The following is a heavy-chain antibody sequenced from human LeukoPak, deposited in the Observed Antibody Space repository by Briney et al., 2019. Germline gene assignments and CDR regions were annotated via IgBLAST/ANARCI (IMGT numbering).Heavy chain of an antibody. Sequence: QPGGSLRLSCAASGFTFSNYWMTRVRQAPGKGLEWVANIKQDESEKYYVDSVKGRFTVSRDNSKDSVYLQMNSLRAEDTAMYYCATPVGGVWSFDYWGQGTLVTVSS. V-gene: IGHV3-7*01. CDR3: ATPVGGVWSFDY. J-gene: IGHJ4*02. CDR2: IKQDESEK. CDR1: GFTFSNYW. D-gene: IGHD2-15*01.